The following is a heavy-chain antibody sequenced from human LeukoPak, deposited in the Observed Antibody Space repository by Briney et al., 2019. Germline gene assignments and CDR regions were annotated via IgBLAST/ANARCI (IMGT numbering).Heavy chain of an antibody. CDR3: ARDGEGDYYDSSGYSPDY. CDR2: ISAYNGNT. D-gene: IGHD3-22*01. CDR1: GYTFTSYG. J-gene: IGHJ4*02. Sequence: ASVKVSCTASGYTFTSYGISWVRQAPGQGLEWMGWISAYNGNTNYAQKLQGRVTMTTDTSTSTAYMELRSLRSDDTAVYYCARDGEGDYYDSSGYSPDYWGQGTLVTVSS. V-gene: IGHV1-18*01.